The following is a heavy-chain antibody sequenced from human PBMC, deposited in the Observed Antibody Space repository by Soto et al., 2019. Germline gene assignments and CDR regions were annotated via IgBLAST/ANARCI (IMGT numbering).Heavy chain of an antibody. V-gene: IGHV3-33*01. J-gene: IGHJ3*02. CDR1: GFTFSSYG. CDR3: ARQVVVVVASSADAFDI. Sequence: QVQLVESGGGVVQPGRSLRLSCAASGFTFSSYGMHWVRQAPGKGLEWVAVIWSDGSNKYYADSVKGRFTISRDNSKNTLYLQMSGLRAEDTAVYYCARQVVVVVASSADAFDIWGNGTMVTVSS. D-gene: IGHD2-15*01. CDR2: IWSDGSNK.